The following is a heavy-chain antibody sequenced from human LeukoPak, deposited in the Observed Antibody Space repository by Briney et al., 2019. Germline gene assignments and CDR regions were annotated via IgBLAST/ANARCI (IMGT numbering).Heavy chain of an antibody. J-gene: IGHJ6*02. Sequence: SETLSLTCTVSGGSISSYYWSWIRQPPGKGLEWIGYIYYSGSTNYNPPLKSRVTISVDTSKNQFSLKLSSVTAADTGVYYCAREDYDILTGLYGMDVWGQGTTVTVSS. D-gene: IGHD3-9*01. CDR3: AREDYDILTGLYGMDV. CDR1: GGSISSYY. V-gene: IGHV4-59*01. CDR2: IYYSGST.